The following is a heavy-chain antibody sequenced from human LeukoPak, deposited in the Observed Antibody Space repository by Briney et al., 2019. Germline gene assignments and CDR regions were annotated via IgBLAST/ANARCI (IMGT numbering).Heavy chain of an antibody. CDR2: IYHSGST. J-gene: IGHJ4*02. Sequence: SETLSLTCAVSGYSISSGFYWGCIRQPPGKRLEWIGSIYHSGSTYYNPSLKSRVTISVDTSKNQFSLKLSSVTAADTAVYYCARSLASIRLYYFDYWGQGTLVTVSS. V-gene: IGHV4-38-2*01. CDR1: GYSISSGFY. CDR3: ARSLASIRLYYFDY. D-gene: IGHD2-15*01.